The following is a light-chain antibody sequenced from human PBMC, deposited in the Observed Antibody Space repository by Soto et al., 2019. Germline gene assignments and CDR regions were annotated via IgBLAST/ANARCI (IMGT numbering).Light chain of an antibody. CDR3: LLSYSGARPGV. J-gene: IGLJ1*01. Sequence: QAVVTQEPSLTVSPGGTVTLTCGSSTGAVTSGHYPYWFQQKPGQAPRTLIYDTSNKHSWTPARFSGSLLGGKAALTLSGAQPEDEAEYYFLLSYSGARPGVFGTGTKVTVL. CDR1: TGAVTSGHY. V-gene: IGLV7-46*01. CDR2: DTS.